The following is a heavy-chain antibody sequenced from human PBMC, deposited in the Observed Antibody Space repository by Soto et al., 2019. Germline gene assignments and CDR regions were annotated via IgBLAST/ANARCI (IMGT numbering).Heavy chain of an antibody. V-gene: IGHV3-15*07. CDR3: TSSLIPVTGDFAY. J-gene: IGHJ4*02. CDR1: GFTFSNTW. Sequence: GGSLRLSCAASGFTFSNTWLNWVRQAPGKGLEWVGRIKKKGDGGTTDYAAPVKGRFTISRDDSKNTLYLQMNSLKTEDTAVYYCTSSLIPVTGDFAYWGQGTLVTVSS. CDR2: IKKKGDGGTT. D-gene: IGHD6-19*01.